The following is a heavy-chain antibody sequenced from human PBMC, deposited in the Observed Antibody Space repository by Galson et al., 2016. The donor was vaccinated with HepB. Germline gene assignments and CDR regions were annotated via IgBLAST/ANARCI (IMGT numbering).Heavy chain of an antibody. V-gene: IGHV3-7*03. J-gene: IGHJ4*02. CDR3: ARIAADGSTFDY. D-gene: IGHD6-13*01. CDR1: GSSIRNHW. Sequence: SLRLSCAASGSSIRNHWMSWVRQAPGKGLEWVANINQDGSVEKYADSVRGRFTVFKDNAKNSVYLQLNSLSADDTAMFYCARIAADGSTFDYWGQGTLVTVSS. CDR2: INQDGSVE.